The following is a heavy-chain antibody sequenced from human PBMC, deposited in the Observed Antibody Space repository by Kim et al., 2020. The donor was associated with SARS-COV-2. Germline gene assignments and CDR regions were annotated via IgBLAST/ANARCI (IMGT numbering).Heavy chain of an antibody. CDR3: ARDLYGSGTYDF. Sequence: GGSLRLSCEASGFRFSSYWMHWVRHAPGKGLVWVSRIKSDGTYTNYADSVMGRFTISRDNAQNTLYLQIYSLRAEDTAVYYCARDLYGSGTYDFWGKGTLVTVSS. V-gene: IGHV3-74*01. J-gene: IGHJ4*02. CDR2: IKSDGTYT. D-gene: IGHD3-10*01. CDR1: GFRFSSYW.